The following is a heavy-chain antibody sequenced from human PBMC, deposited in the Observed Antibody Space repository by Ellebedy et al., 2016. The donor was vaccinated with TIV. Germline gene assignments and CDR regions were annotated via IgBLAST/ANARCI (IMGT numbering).Heavy chain of an antibody. V-gene: IGHV3-21*01. CDR3: ARADDSGSYHGLDY. D-gene: IGHD3-10*01. Sequence: GESLKISCIASGFTFSIYNMNWVRQAPGKGLEWVSSISISGRFLYYADSVKGRFTISRDNAKNSVYLQMNSLRAEDTAVYYCARADDSGSYHGLDYWGQGTLVTVSS. J-gene: IGHJ4*02. CDR2: ISISGRFL. CDR1: GFTFSIYN.